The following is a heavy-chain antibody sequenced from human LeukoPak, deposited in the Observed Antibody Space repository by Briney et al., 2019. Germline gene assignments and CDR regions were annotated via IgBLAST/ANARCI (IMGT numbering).Heavy chain of an antibody. V-gene: IGHV5-51*01. CDR3: ARLDFSGSYYFDY. CDR2: IYPGDSET. Sequence: GESLKISCKGSGYSFSNYWIGWVRQMPGKGLEWMGIIYPGDSETRYSPSFEGQVTISADKSISTAYLQWSSLKASDTAMYYCARLDFSGSYYFDYWGQGTLVTVSS. CDR1: GYSFSNYW. D-gene: IGHD1-26*01. J-gene: IGHJ4*02.